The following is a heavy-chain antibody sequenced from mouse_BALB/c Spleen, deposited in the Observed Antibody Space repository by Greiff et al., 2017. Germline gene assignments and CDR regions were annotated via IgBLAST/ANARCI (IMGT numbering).Heavy chain of an antibody. J-gene: IGHJ3*01. D-gene: IGHD2-3*01. CDR2: IYPGDGDT. CDR1: GYTFTSYW. Sequence: QVQLQQSGAELARPGASVKLSCKASGYTFTSYWMQWVKQRPGQGLEWIGAIYPGDGDTRYTQKFKGKATLTADKSSSTAYMQLSSLASEDSAVYYCARVKWLLEFAYWGQGTLVTVSA. CDR3: ARVKWLLEFAY. V-gene: IGHV1-87*01.